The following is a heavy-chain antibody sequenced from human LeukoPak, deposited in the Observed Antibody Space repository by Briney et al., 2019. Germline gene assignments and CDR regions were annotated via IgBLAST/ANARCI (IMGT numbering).Heavy chain of an antibody. D-gene: IGHD6-13*01. Sequence: PGGSLRLSCAASGFTFSSYWMSWVRQAPGKGLEWVANIKQDGSEKYYVDSVKGRFTISRDNAKNSLYLQMNSLRAEDAAVYYCARSRVRPLYYFDYWGQGTLVTVSS. CDR2: IKQDGSEK. CDR3: ARSRVRPLYYFDY. J-gene: IGHJ4*02. CDR1: GFTFSSYW. V-gene: IGHV3-7*01.